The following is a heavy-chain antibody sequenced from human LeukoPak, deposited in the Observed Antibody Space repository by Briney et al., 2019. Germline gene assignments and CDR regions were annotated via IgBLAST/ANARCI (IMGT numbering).Heavy chain of an antibody. CDR3: ARDRWNYDILTGYYPYVVTTNYYYYYGMDV. CDR2: TYYRSKWYN. J-gene: IGHJ6*02. V-gene: IGHV6-1*01. Sequence: SQTLSLTCAISGDSVSSNSAAWNWIRQSPSRGLEWLGRTYYRSKWYNDYAVSVKSRITINPDTSKNQFSLQLNSVTPEDTAVYYCARDRWNYDILTGYYPYVVTTNYYYYYGMDVWGQGTTVTVSS. CDR1: GDSVSSNSAA. D-gene: IGHD3-9*01.